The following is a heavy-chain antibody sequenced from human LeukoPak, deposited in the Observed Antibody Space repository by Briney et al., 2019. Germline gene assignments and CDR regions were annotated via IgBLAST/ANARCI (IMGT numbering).Heavy chain of an antibody. Sequence: SETLSLTCTVSGGSIRGSSYYWGWIRQPPGKGLEWIGNIYYTGTTYYNPSLKSRVTISVDTSKNHFSLRLRSVTAAVTAVYFCARPRDDSTGYYLGYWGQGTLVTVSS. V-gene: IGHV4-39*02. D-gene: IGHD3-22*01. CDR2: IYYTGTT. CDR3: ARPRDDSTGYYLGY. CDR1: GGSIRGSSYY. J-gene: IGHJ4*02.